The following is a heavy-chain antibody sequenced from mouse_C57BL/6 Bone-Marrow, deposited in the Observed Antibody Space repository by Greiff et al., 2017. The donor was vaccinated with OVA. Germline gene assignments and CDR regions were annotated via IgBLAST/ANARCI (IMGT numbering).Heavy chain of an antibody. J-gene: IGHJ2*01. CDR3: TRRGFYSNYFDY. CDR1: GYTFTSYW. Sequence: VQLQQPGAELVKPGASVKLSCKASGYTFTSYWMQWVKQRPGQGLEWIGEIDPSDSSTNYNQKFKGKATLTVDTSSSTAYMQLSSLTSEDSAVYYCTRRGFYSNYFDYWGQGTTLTVSS. CDR2: IDPSDSST. D-gene: IGHD2-5*01. V-gene: IGHV1-50*01.